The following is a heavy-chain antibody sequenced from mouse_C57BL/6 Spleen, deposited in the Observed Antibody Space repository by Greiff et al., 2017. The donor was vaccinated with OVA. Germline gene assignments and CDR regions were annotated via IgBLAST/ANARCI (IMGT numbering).Heavy chain of an antibody. CDR2: ISYDGSN. J-gene: IGHJ4*01. CDR1: GYSITSGYY. D-gene: IGHD1-1*01. CDR3: AKLPLYYYGSSHAMDD. V-gene: IGHV3-6*01. Sequence: EVKLMESGPGLVKPSQSLSLTCSVTGYSITSGYYWNWIRQFPGNKLEWMGYISYDGSNNYNPSLKNRISITRDTSKNQFFLKLNSVTTEDTATYYCAKLPLYYYGSSHAMDDWGQGTSGTVSS.